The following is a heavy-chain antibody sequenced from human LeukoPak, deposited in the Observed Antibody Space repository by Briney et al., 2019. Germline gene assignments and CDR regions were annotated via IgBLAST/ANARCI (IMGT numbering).Heavy chain of an antibody. J-gene: IGHJ3*02. Sequence: GGSLRLSCAASGFTLSGYWMTWVRQAPGEGLEWVANINRDGSQKNHVDSVQGRFTISRDNAKNSLSLQLNSLTAEDTAMYYCASFYGDFVSGAFEIWGQGTMVTVSS. V-gene: IGHV3-7*01. CDR2: INRDGSQK. CDR1: GFTLSGYW. D-gene: IGHD4-17*01. CDR3: ASFYGDFVSGAFEI.